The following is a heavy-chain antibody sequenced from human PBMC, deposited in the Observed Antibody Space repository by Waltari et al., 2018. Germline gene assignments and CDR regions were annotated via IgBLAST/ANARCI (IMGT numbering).Heavy chain of an antibody. CDR2: ISSNGGST. CDR1: GFTFSSYA. D-gene: IGHD2-15*01. J-gene: IGHJ4*02. CDR3: ARGGYCSGGSCYSPFDY. Sequence: EVQLVESGGGLVQPGGSLRLSCAASGFTFSSYAMHWVRQAPGKGLEYVSAISSNGGSTYYANSVKGRFTISRDNSKNTLYLQMGSLRAEDMAVYYCARGGYCSGGSCYSPFDYWGQGTLVTVSS. V-gene: IGHV3-64*01.